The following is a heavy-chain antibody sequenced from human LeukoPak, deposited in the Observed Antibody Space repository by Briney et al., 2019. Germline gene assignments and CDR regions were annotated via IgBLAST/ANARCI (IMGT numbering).Heavy chain of an antibody. Sequence: PGGSLRLSCAASGFTFSRYVMSWVRQAPGKGLQWVSFISGSGGSTLYADSVKGRFTISRDNSKNTLYLQTSSLTAEDTAVYYCAKGSDQFNYYNYMDVWGKGTTVTVSS. CDR1: GFTFSRYV. J-gene: IGHJ6*03. CDR2: ISGSGGST. V-gene: IGHV3-23*01. CDR3: AKGSDQFNYYNYMDV. D-gene: IGHD3-3*01.